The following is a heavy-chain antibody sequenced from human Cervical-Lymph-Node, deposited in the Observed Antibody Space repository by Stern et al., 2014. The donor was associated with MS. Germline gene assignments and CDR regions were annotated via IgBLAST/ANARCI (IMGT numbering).Heavy chain of an antibody. CDR3: ARDTSSPERSDW. Sequence: EVQLVESGGGVIQPGGSLRLSCKASGFTVRRDYMTWVRQAPGKGLEWVSLITNVGSTFYTDSVKGRFTISREDSKNTVYLHMTSLRAEDTAMYYCARDTSSPERSDWWGQGTLVTVSS. CDR1: GFTVRRDY. CDR2: ITNVGST. J-gene: IGHJ4*02. D-gene: IGHD1-1*01. V-gene: IGHV3-53*01.